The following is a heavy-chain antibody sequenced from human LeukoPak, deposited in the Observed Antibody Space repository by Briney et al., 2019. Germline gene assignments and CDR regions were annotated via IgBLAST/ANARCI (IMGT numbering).Heavy chain of an antibody. D-gene: IGHD3-10*01. V-gene: IGHV4-34*09. J-gene: IGHJ5*02. CDR3: ARTLITMARNWFDP. Sequence: SETLSLTCDVYGGSFSGYYWSWIRQPPGKGLEWIWYIYYSGSTYYNPSLKSRVTISVDTSKNQFSLKLSSVTAADTAVYYCARTLITMARNWFDPWGQGNLVTVSS. CDR2: IYYSGST. CDR1: GGSFSGYY.